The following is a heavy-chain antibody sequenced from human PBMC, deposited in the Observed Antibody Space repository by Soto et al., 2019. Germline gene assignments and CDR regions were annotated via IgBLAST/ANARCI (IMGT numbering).Heavy chain of an antibody. CDR1: GGSISSSSYY. Sequence: PSETLSLTCTVSGGSISSSSYYWGWIRQPPGKGLEWIGSIYYSGSTYYNPSLKSRVTISVDTSKNQFSLKLSSVTAADTAVYYCAREVDIVVVPAADTFDYWGQGTLVTVSS. CDR3: AREVDIVVVPAADTFDY. CDR2: IYYSGST. D-gene: IGHD2-2*01. J-gene: IGHJ4*02. V-gene: IGHV4-39*01.